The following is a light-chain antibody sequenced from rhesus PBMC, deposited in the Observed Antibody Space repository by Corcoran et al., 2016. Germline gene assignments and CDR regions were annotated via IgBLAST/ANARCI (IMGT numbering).Light chain of an antibody. V-gene: IGLV2-32*02. CDR1: RGAIGGYKY. CDR2: EVS. Sequence: QAALTQPRSMYGSTGQSITISCTGTRGAIGGYKYVTWYQQPPGTAPKRKIYEVSQRPSGVSDRFSGTKSGNTASLTISGLQAGDVADYDSNPSAGRDTVLFGGGTRLTVL. CDR3: NPSAGRDTVL. J-gene: IGLJ2*01.